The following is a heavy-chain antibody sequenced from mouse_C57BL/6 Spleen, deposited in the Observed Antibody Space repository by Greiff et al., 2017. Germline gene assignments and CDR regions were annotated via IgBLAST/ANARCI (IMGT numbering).Heavy chain of an antibody. CDR3: TRQRYFDV. J-gene: IGHJ1*03. CDR2: IDPETGGT. V-gene: IGHV1-15*01. CDR1: GYTFTDYE. Sequence: VQLQQPGAELVRPGASVTLSCKASGYTFTDYEMHWVKQTPVHGLEWIGAIDPETGGTAYNQKFKGKAILTADKSSSTAYMELRSLTSEDSAVYYCTRQRYFDVWGTGTTVTVSS.